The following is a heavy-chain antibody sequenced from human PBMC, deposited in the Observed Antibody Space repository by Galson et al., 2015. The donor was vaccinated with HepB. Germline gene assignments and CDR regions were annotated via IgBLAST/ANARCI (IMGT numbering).Heavy chain of an antibody. J-gene: IGHJ6*02. Sequence: SLRLSCAASGFTFSSYAMHWVRQAPGKGLEWVAVISYDGSNKYYADSVKGRFTISRDNSKNTLYLQMNSLRAENTAVYYCARDLYDILAGLGEEVLDYYYGMDVWGQGTTVTVSS. V-gene: IGHV3-30-3*01. CDR2: ISYDGSNK. CDR1: GFTFSSYA. D-gene: IGHD3-9*01. CDR3: ARDLYDILAGLGEEVLDYYYGMDV.